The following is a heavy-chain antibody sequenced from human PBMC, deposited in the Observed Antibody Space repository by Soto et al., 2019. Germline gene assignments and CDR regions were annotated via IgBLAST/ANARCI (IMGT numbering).Heavy chain of an antibody. J-gene: IGHJ6*03. CDR2: IYHSGST. Sequence: QVQLQESGPGLVKPSWTLSLTCAVSSGSISSSNWWSWVRQPPGKGLEWIGEIYHSGSTNYNPSLKSRVTISVDKSKNHFSLKLSSVTAADTAVYYCARVLRFLNLRGYYYMDVWGKGTTVTVSS. CDR1: SGSISSSNW. CDR3: ARVLRFLNLRGYYYMDV. D-gene: IGHD3-3*01. V-gene: IGHV4-4*02.